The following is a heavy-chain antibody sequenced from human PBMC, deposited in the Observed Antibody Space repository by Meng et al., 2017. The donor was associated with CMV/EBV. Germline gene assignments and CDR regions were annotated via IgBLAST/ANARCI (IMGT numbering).Heavy chain of an antibody. CDR3: GGGAGSGSSEYYFDY. CDR2: IIPIFGTA. D-gene: IGHD1-26*01. Sequence: AAGAFSSCAISCVRQPPGQGREWMRGIIPIFGTATYAQQFQGRGTTTTDESTTTADMELSSRRSEDTAVYYCGGGAGSGSSEYYFDYWGQGTLVTVSS. CDR1: AGAFSSCA. J-gene: IGHJ4*02. V-gene: IGHV1-69*05.